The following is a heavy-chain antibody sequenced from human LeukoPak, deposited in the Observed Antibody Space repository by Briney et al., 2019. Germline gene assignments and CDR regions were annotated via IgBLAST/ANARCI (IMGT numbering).Heavy chain of an antibody. Sequence: ASVKVSCKASGYTFTSYDINWVRQATGQGLEWMGWMNPNSGNTGYAQKFQGRVTITRNTSISTAYMELSSLRSEGTAVYYRARGIRTQRWPDYYMDVWGKGTTVTVSS. D-gene: IGHD1-14*01. CDR2: MNPNSGNT. CDR3: ARGIRTQRWPDYYMDV. J-gene: IGHJ6*03. V-gene: IGHV1-8*03. CDR1: GYTFTSYD.